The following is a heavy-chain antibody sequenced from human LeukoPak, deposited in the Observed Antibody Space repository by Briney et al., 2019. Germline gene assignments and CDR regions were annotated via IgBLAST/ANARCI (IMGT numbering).Heavy chain of an antibody. D-gene: IGHD6-19*01. Sequence: SETLSLTCTVSGGSISSGSYYWSWIRQPAGKGLEWIGRIYTSGSTNYNPSLKSRVTISVDTSKNQFSLKLSSVTAADTAVYYCARGYSSGWYPGHYFDYWGQGTLVTVSS. CDR1: GGSISSGSYY. CDR3: ARGYSSGWYPGHYFDY. J-gene: IGHJ4*02. CDR2: IYTSGST. V-gene: IGHV4-61*02.